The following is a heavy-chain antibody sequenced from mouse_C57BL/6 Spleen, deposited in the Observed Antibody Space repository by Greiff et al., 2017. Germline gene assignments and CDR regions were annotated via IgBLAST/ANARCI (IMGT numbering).Heavy chain of an antibody. D-gene: IGHD2-2*01. J-gene: IGHJ3*01. V-gene: IGHV1-54*01. CDR1: GYAFTNYL. CDR3: AIYGYGRGFAY. Sequence: QVQLQQSGAELVRPGTSVKVSCKASGYAFTNYLIEWVKQRPGQGLEWIGVINPGSGGTNYNEKFKGKATLTADKSSSTAYMQLSSLTSEDSAVYFCAIYGYGRGFAYWGQGTLVTVSA. CDR2: INPGSGGT.